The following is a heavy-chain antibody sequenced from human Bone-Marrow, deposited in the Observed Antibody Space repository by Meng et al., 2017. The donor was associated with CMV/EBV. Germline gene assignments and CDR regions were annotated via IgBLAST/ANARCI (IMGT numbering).Heavy chain of an antibody. V-gene: IGHV3-20*04. J-gene: IGHJ4*02. CDR1: GFTFSSYS. Sequence: GASLKISCAASGFTFSSYSMNWVRQAPGKGLDWVSGINWNGGSTGYADSVKGRFTISRDNAKNSLYLQMNSLRAEDTAVYYCAGVDIVATSFDYWGQGTLVTVSS. CDR2: INWNGGST. D-gene: IGHD5-12*01. CDR3: AGVDIVATSFDY.